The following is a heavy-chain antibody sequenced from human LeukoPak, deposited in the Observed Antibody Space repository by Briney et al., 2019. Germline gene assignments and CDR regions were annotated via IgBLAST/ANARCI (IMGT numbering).Heavy chain of an antibody. CDR3: ARRRNYYFDY. J-gene: IGHJ4*02. Sequence: SETLSLTRTVSGVSISSSSYYWGWIRPPPGKGLEGIGSIYYSGNTYYNPSLKSRVTIPVNTSKNQFSLKLSSVPAADTAVYYCARRRNYYFDYWGQGTLVTVSS. D-gene: IGHD1-14*01. CDR1: GVSISSSSYY. V-gene: IGHV4-39*01. CDR2: IYYSGNT.